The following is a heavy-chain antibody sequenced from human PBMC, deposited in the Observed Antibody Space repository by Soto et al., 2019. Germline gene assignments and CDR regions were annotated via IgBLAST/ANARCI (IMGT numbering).Heavy chain of an antibody. Sequence: QVQLVESGGGVVQPGRSLRLSCAASGFTFSSYGMHWVRQAPGKGLEWVAVIWYDGSNKYYADSVKGRFTISRDNSKNTLYLQMNSLRAEGTAVYYCARDLEPQGFDYRGQGTLVTVSS. CDR3: ARDLEPQGFDY. J-gene: IGHJ4*02. V-gene: IGHV3-33*01. CDR1: GFTFSSYG. D-gene: IGHD1-1*01. CDR2: IWYDGSNK.